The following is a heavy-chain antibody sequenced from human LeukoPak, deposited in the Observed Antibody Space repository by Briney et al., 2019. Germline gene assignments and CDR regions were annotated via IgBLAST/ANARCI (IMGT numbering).Heavy chain of an antibody. Sequence: SETLSLTCTVSGGSISSSSYYWGWLRQPPGKGLEWIGSIYYSGSTNYNLSLKRRVTISVDTSKNQFSLKLSSVTAADTAVYYCARLRTGYYYYYMDVWGKGTTVTVSS. V-gene: IGHV4-39*01. CDR2: IYYSGST. J-gene: IGHJ6*03. CDR3: ARLRTGYYYYYMDV. D-gene: IGHD3/OR15-3a*01. CDR1: GGSISSSSYY.